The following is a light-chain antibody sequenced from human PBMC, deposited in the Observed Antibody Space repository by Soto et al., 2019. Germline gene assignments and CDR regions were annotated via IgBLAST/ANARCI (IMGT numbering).Light chain of an antibody. V-gene: IGKV1-39*01. CDR1: HYIGTF. CDR3: QKNYSTPPIT. CDR2: AAS. J-gene: IGKJ5*01. Sequence: IHLTQSPSSLSASLGPSCTIPCGASHYIGTFLNWYHQRPGKAPKLLLYAASNMQTGVPLRFSGSRSGTEFTLPISSLQPEDYVTYYCQKNYSTPPITFGQGTRLEIK.